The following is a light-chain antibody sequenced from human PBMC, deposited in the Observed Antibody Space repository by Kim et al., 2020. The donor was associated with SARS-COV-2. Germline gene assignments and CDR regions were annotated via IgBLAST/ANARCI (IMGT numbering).Light chain of an antibody. CDR2: LGS. CDR1: QSLLHHTESYF. CDR3: KQALQSPLA. V-gene: IGKV2-28*01. J-gene: IGKJ4*01. Sequence: PASISCRSSQSLLHHTESYFLYLFLHKPGQSPPRLIYLGSKRAAGVPDRFSGSGSGTDFTLKISRVEAEDVGMYYCKQALQSPLAFGGGTKVDIK.